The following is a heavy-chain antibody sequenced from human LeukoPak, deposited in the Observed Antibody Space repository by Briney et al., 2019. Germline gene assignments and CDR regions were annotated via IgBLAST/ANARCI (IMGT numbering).Heavy chain of an antibody. CDR1: GGSISSYY. CDR3: ARGPIWTAAAVRGNYYYMDV. J-gene: IGHJ6*03. CDR2: IYYSGST. V-gene: IGHV4-59*01. Sequence: SETLSLTCTVSGGSISSYYWSWIRQPPGKGLEWIGYIYYSGSTNYNPSLKSRVTISVDTSKNQFSLKLSSVTAADTAVYYCARGPIWTAAAVRGNYYYMDVWAKGPRSPSP. D-gene: IGHD6-13*01.